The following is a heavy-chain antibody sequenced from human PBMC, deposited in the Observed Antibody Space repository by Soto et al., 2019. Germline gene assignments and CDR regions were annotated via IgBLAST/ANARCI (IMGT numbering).Heavy chain of an antibody. D-gene: IGHD2-21*02. CDR3: AKGGGGDHGY. CDR2: ITTTGDTT. CDR1: GFIFTTSD. J-gene: IGHJ4*02. Sequence: QLVESEGGLVQPGGSLRLSCEASGFIFTTSDMSWVRQAPGKGLEWVSSITTTGDTTHYADSVRGRFTISRDNARNMVYLQMNSLRVDDTAVYFWAKGGGGDHGYWGQGTLVAVSS. V-gene: IGHV3-23*04.